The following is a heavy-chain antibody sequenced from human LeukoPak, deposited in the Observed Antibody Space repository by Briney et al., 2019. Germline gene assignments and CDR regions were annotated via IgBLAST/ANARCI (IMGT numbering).Heavy chain of an antibody. D-gene: IGHD3-22*01. J-gene: IGHJ4*02. Sequence: SETLSLTCTVSGGSISSNSYYWSWIRQPPGKGLEWIGYIYYSGSTNYNPSLKSRVTISVDTSKNQFSLKLSSVTAADTAVYYCASYDSSGYYFDYWGQGTLVTVSS. CDR2: IYYSGST. CDR1: GGSISSNSYY. CDR3: ASYDSSGYYFDY. V-gene: IGHV4-61*01.